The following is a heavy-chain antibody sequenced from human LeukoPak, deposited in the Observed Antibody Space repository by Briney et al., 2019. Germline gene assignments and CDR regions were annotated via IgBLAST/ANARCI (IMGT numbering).Heavy chain of an antibody. J-gene: IGHJ3*02. V-gene: IGHV3-30*02. CDR1: GFTFSSYG. Sequence: QAGGSLRLSCAASGFTFSSYGMHWVRQAPGKGLEWVAFIRYDGSNKYYADSVKGRFTISRDNSKNTLYLQMNSLRAEDTAVYYCAKDGAAAGQAEDDAFDIWGQGTMVTVSS. CDR2: IRYDGSNK. D-gene: IGHD6-13*01. CDR3: AKDGAAAGQAEDDAFDI.